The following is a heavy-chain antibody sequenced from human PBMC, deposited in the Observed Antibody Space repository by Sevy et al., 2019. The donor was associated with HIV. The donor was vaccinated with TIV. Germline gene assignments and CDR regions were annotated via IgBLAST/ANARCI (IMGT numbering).Heavy chain of an antibody. D-gene: IGHD2-15*01. V-gene: IGHV1-18*01. CDR2: ISPHNGDT. CDR3: ARAYCSGGRCYSLAS. CDR1: GYTFNTYR. J-gene: IGHJ5*02. Sequence: ASVKVSCKVSGYTFNTYRIHWVRQAPGQGLEWVGWISPHNGDTNYAQRLQGRVTMLTETSSSTASMKLKCLRSDDTAVYYCARAYCSGGRCYSLASWGQGTLVTVSS.